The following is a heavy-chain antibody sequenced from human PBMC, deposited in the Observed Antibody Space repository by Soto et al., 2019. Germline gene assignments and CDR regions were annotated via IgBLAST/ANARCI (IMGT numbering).Heavy chain of an antibody. Sequence: QVQLQESGPGLVKPSETLSLTCTVSGGSISSYYWSWIRQPPGKGLEWIGYIYYSGSTNYNPSLXSXLXIXXDTSKNQFSLKLSSVTAADTAVYYCARRYGSCFDYWGQGTLVTVSS. V-gene: IGHV4-59*08. CDR2: IYYSGST. CDR3: ARRYGSCFDY. J-gene: IGHJ4*02. CDR1: GGSISSYY. D-gene: IGHD6-6*01.